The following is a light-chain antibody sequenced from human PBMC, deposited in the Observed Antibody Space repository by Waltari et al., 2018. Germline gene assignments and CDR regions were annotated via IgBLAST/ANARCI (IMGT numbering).Light chain of an antibody. J-gene: IGLJ1*01. CDR1: SSDVGGFNY. CDR2: DVS. V-gene: IGLV2-11*01. CDR3: CSYAGSYIV. Sequence: QSALTQPRSVSGSPGQSVAISRTGTSSDVGGFNYVSWYQQHPGKVPKVVIYDVSKRPSGVPDRFSGSKSGNTASLTISGLQADDEADYYCCSYAGSYIVFGAGTKVTVL.